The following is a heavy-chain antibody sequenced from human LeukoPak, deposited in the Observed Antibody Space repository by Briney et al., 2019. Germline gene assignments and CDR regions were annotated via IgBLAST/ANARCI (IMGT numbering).Heavy chain of an antibody. D-gene: IGHD1-26*01. CDR2: IYYSGST. CDR3: ARVRRWSASLRRLKPYCFDY. CDR1: GGSISSSSYY. V-gene: IGHV4-39*07. J-gene: IGHJ4*02. Sequence: SETLSLTCTVSGGSISSSSYYWGWIRQPPGKGLEWIGSIYYSGSTYYNPSLKSRVTISVDTSKNQFSLKLNSVIAADTAVYYCARVRRWSASLRRLKPYCFDYWGQGTLVTVSS.